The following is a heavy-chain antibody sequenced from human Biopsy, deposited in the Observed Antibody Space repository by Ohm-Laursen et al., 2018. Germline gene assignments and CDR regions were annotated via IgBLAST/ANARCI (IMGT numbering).Heavy chain of an antibody. D-gene: IGHD3-22*01. CDR2: VSYTGST. CDR1: GDSISSYY. Sequence: SETLSLTCTVSGDSISSYYWSWIRQPPGKGLQWIGYVSYTGSTDYNPSLQSRVTISVDTSKNLFPLRLRSVTPADTAIYYCARDRGYYSDRTVPGYFDLWGRGTLVTVSS. CDR3: ARDRGYYSDRTVPGYFDL. J-gene: IGHJ2*01. V-gene: IGHV4-59*01.